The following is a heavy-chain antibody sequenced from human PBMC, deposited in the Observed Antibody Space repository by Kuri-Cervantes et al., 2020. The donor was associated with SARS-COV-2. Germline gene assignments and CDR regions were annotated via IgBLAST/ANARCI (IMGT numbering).Heavy chain of an antibody. J-gene: IGHJ4*02. CDR2: INPDGSYT. Sequence: GESLKISCAASGFTFSGHWIHWVRQAPGKGLVWVSRINPDGSYTNNADSVKGRFTLSRDKTKNMLLLQMNSLRAEDTAVYYCVRDGDHWNFDYWGQGTLVTVSS. CDR3: VRDGDHWNFDY. V-gene: IGHV3-74*01. D-gene: IGHD1-1*01. CDR1: GFTFSGHW.